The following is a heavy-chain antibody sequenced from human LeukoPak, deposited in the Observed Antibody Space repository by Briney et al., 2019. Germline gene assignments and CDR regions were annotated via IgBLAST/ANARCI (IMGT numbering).Heavy chain of an antibody. CDR2: INPNSGGT. V-gene: IGHV1-2*02. CDR1: GYTFTGYY. CDR3: ARDVGMKSVIIAAAGTCWFDP. Sequence: SVKVSCKASGYTFTGYYMHWVPPAPGQGGDWMGWINPNSGGTNYAQKFQGRVTMTRDTSISTAYMELSRLRSDDTAVYYCARDVGMKSVIIAAAGTCWFDPWGQGTLVTVSS. J-gene: IGHJ5*02. D-gene: IGHD6-13*01.